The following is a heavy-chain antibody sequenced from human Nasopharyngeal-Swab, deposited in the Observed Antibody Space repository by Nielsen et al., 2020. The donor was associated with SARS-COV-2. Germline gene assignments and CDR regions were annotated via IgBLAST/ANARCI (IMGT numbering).Heavy chain of an antibody. J-gene: IGHJ4*02. CDR2: INPSGGSA. D-gene: IGHD3-10*01. CDR3: ARDRYGSGSFLGY. CDR1: GYSFTSYH. V-gene: IGHV1-46*01. Sequence: ASVKVSCKASGYSFTSYHMYWVLQAPGQGLEWMVLINPSGGSATYAQRFQGKVTMTRDTSTSTVFMELSSLKSEDSAVYYCARDRYGSGSFLGYWGQGTLVTVSS.